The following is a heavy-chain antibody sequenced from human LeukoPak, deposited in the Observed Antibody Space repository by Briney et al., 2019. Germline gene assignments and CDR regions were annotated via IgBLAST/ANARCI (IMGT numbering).Heavy chain of an antibody. J-gene: IGHJ4*02. CDR1: GDSVSSNSAA. CDR2: TYYRSNVYN. V-gene: IGHV6-1*01. D-gene: IGHD5-12*01. Sequence: SQTLSLTCAISGDSVSSNSAAWNWIRQSPSRGLEWLGRTYYRSNVYNDYAVSVKSRITINPDTSKNQFSLQLNSVTPEDTAVYYCARDVWTSGYDRGPAIDYWGQGTLVTVSS. CDR3: ARDVWTSGYDRGPAIDY.